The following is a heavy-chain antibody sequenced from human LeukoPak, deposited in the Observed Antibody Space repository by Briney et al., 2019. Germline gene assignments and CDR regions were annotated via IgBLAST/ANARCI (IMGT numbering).Heavy chain of an antibody. J-gene: IGHJ4*02. CDR1: GFTFSTFA. CDR3: ATYRQVLLPFES. CDR2: IFPSGGEI. D-gene: IGHD2-8*02. Sequence: PGGSLRLSCAASGFTFSTFAMIWVRQPPGKGLEWVSSIFPSGGEIHYAGSVRGRFTISRDNSKSTLSLQMNSLRAEDTAIYYCATYRQVLLPFESWGQGTLVTVSS. V-gene: IGHV3-23*01.